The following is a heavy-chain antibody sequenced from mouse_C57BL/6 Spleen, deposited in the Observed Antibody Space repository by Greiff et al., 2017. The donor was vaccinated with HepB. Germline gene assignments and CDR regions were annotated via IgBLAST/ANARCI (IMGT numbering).Heavy chain of an antibody. CDR1: GFSLTSYG. CDR2: IWSGGST. CDR3: ASLLGFDYAMDY. J-gene: IGHJ4*01. D-gene: IGHD2-4*01. Sequence: QVHVKQSGPGLVQPSQSLSITCTVSGFSLTSYGVHWVRQSPGKGLEWLGVIWSGGSTDYNAAFISRLSISKDNSKSQVFFKMNSLQADDTAIYYCASLLGFDYAMDYWGQGTSVTVSS. V-gene: IGHV2-2*01.